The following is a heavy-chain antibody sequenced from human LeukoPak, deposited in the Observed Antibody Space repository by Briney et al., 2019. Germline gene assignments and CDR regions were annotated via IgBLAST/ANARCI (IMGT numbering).Heavy chain of an antibody. CDR3: ARAEGSLWFGEFFR. CDR1: GGSFSGYY. D-gene: IGHD3-10*01. J-gene: IGHJ4*02. V-gene: IGHV4-34*01. Sequence: SETLSLTCAVYGGSFSGYYWSWIRQPPGKGLEWIGEINHSGSTNYNPSLKSRVTISVDTSKNQFSLKLSSVTAADTAVYYCARAEGSLWFGEFFRWGQGTLVTVSS. CDR2: INHSGST.